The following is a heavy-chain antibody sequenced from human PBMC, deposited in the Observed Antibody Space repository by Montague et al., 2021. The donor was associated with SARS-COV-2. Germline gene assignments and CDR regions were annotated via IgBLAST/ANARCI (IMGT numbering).Heavy chain of an antibody. Sequence: SETLSLTCTISGGSISSRSYYWGWIRPPPGKGLEWIGGIYYSGNTYYNPSLKSRVTISVDPSKNQFSLKLTSVTAADTAVYFCAREGAVVGARRTFDIWGQGTMVTVSS. CDR3: AREGAVVGARRTFDI. J-gene: IGHJ3*02. D-gene: IGHD1-26*01. CDR1: GGSISSRSYY. V-gene: IGHV4-39*07. CDR2: IYYSGNT.